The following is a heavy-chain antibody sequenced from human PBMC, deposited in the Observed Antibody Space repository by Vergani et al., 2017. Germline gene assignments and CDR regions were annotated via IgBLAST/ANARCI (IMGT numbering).Heavy chain of an antibody. D-gene: IGHD6-13*01. J-gene: IGHJ5*02. V-gene: IGHV4-59*01. CDR1: GGSISSYY. CDR2: IYYSGST. CDR3: ACAIAAAGQITWFDP. Sequence: QVQLQESGPGLVKPSETLSLTCTVSGGSISSYYWSWIRHPPGKGLEWIGYIYYSGSTNYNPSLKSRVTISVDTSKNQFSLKLSSVTAADTAVYYCACAIAAAGQITWFDPGSERTLVSASS.